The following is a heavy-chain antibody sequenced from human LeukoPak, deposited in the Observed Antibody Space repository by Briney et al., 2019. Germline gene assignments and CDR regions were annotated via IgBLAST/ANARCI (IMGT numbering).Heavy chain of an antibody. CDR2: VNPNSGGT. CDR1: GYTFTGYY. V-gene: IGHV1-2*02. D-gene: IGHD1-1*01. CDR3: ARDGLEATGMDV. J-gene: IGHJ6*02. Sequence: GASVKVSCKASGYTFTGYYMHWVRQAAGQGLEWMGWVNPNSGGTNYEQKFQGRVTMTRDTSISTAYMELSRLRSDDTAVYYCARDGLEATGMDVWGQGTTVTVSS.